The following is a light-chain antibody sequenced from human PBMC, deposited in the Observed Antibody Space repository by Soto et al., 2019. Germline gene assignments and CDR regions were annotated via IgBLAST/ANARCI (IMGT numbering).Light chain of an antibody. CDR3: QQYHNWPRT. CDR2: GAS. V-gene: IGKV3-15*01. CDR1: QCMGSH. J-gene: IGKJ1*01. Sequence: DIVMTQSPATLSVSPGERATLSCRASQCMGSHFAWYQQKRGQAPRLLIYGASTRATGTPARFSGSGSGTEFSPTITSLQSEDFAVYYCQQYHNWPRTFGQGTKVDIK.